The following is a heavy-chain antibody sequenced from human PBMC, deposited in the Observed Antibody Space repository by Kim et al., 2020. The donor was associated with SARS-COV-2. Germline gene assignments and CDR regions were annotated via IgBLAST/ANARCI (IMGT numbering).Heavy chain of an antibody. J-gene: IGHJ4*02. Sequence: GGSLRLSCATSGFTFGSFVMNWVRQAPGKGLEWVSGVGGSGRNTYYEDSGKGRSTISRDNSKSKRFLERNSLRAEDTAGNYGAKRVGGAAAFDNWGQGT. D-gene: IGHD6-25*01. CDR3: AKRVGGAAAFDN. V-gene: IGHV3-23*01. CDR1: GFTFGSFV. CDR2: VGGSGRNT.